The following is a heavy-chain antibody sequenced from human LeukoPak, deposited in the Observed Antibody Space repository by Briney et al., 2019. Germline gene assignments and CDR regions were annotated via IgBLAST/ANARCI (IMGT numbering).Heavy chain of an antibody. CDR3: ARDAYYGGNSGSDY. Sequence: GASVKVSCKASGYTFTSYGISWVRQAPGQGLEWMGWISAYNGNTNNAQKLQGRVTMTTDTSTSTAYMELRSPRSDDTAVYYCARDAYYGGNSGSDYWGQGTLVTVSS. D-gene: IGHD4-23*01. CDR1: GYTFTSYG. J-gene: IGHJ4*02. V-gene: IGHV1-18*01. CDR2: ISAYNGNT.